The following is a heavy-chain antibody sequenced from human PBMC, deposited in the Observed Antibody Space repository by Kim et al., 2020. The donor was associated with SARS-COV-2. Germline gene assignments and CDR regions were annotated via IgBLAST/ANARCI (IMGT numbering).Heavy chain of an antibody. D-gene: IGHD6-13*01. J-gene: IGHJ4*01. CDR2: IYYSGST. CDR1: GGSISSYY. V-gene: IGHV4-59*12. Sequence: SETLSLTCTVSGGSISSYYWSWIRQPPRKGLEWIGYIYYSGSTHSNPSLTRQGTISVATSKNKFSLTLSPVTAAATAASYCARATTQQVGASGYF. CDR3: ARATTQQVGASGYF.